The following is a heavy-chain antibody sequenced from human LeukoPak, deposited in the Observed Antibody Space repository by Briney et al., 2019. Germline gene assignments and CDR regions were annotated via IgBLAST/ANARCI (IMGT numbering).Heavy chain of an antibody. V-gene: IGHV3-48*04. J-gene: IGHJ4*02. CDR2: ISISGDTI. CDR3: ARARGYSYGYSDY. D-gene: IGHD5-18*01. CDR1: GFSFTSYS. Sequence: PGGSLRLSCAASGFSFTSYSMNWVRQAPGKGLEWVSYISISGDTIYYADSVKGRFTISRDNAKNSLYLQMNSLRAEDTAVYYCARARGYSYGYSDYWGQGTLVTVSS.